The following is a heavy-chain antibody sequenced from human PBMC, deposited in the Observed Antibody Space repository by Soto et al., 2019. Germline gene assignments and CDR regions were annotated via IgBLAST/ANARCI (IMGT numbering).Heavy chain of an antibody. V-gene: IGHV3-33*01. CDR2: IWYDGSNK. CDR3: AGPTGDIAAAGTGAFDY. CDR1: GFTFSSYG. D-gene: IGHD6-13*01. J-gene: IGHJ4*02. Sequence: QVQLVESGGGVVQPGRSLRISCAASGFTFSSYGMHWVRQAPGKGLEWVAVIWYDGSNKYYADSVKGRFTISRDNSKKQLELHKNSPRAEETGVYYFAGPTGDIAAAGTGAFDYLGQGTLVIVSA.